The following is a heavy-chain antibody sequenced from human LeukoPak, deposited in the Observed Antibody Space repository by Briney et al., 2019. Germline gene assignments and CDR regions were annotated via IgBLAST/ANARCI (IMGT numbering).Heavy chain of an antibody. V-gene: IGHV4-39*01. J-gene: IGHJ4*02. Sequence: PSETLSLTCTVSGGSISSSSYYWGWIRQPPGKGLEWIGSIYYSGSTYCNPSLKSRVTISVDTSKNQFSLKLSSVTAADTAVYYCARHAPYSSSWGPFDYWGQGTLVTVSS. CDR2: IYYSGST. D-gene: IGHD6-13*01. CDR1: GGSISSSSYY. CDR3: ARHAPYSSSWGPFDY.